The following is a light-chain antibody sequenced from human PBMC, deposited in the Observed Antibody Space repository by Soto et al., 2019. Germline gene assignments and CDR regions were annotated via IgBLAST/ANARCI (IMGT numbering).Light chain of an antibody. J-gene: IGKJ4*01. CDR1: QSVGRNY. Sequence: EIVLTQSPGTLSLSPGESATLSCRASQSVGRNYLAWFQHKPDQAPRLLIYDASNRATGVPDRFSGSGSGTDFTLSVTRLEPEDFAVNYCRQYAVSPLTFGGGTTVEIK. CDR3: RQYAVSPLT. CDR2: DAS. V-gene: IGKV3-20*01.